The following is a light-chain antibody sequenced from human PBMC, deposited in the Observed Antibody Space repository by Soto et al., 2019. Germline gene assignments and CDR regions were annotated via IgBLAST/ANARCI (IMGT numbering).Light chain of an antibody. Sequence: QSALTQPASVSGSPGQSITISCTGTSSDVGGYNYVFWYQQHPGKAPKLMIYDVNNRPSGVSNRFSGSKSVNAASLTISGLQAEDEADYYCSSYTSSSTLAFGGGTKLTVL. CDR3: SSYTSSSTLA. V-gene: IGLV2-14*03. CDR1: SSDVGGYNY. J-gene: IGLJ2*01. CDR2: DVN.